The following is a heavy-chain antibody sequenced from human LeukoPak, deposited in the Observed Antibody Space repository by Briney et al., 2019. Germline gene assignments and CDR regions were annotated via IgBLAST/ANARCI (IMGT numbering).Heavy chain of an antibody. Sequence: GSSVKVSCKASGGTFSSYAISWVRQAPGQGLEWMGRIIPIFGIANYAQKFQGRVTITADKSTSTAYMELSSLRSEDTAVYYCARDPYYYGSGSPLNDWHFDLWGRGTLVTVSS. CDR3: ARDPYYYGSGSPLNDWHFDL. V-gene: IGHV1-69*04. J-gene: IGHJ2*01. CDR1: GGTFSSYA. CDR2: IIPIFGIA. D-gene: IGHD3-10*01.